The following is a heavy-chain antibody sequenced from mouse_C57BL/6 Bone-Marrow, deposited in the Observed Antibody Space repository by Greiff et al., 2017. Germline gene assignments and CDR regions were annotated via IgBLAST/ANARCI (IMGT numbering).Heavy chain of an antibody. CDR3: ARQTVVHYYAMDY. Sequence: EVKVVESGGDLVKPGGSLKLSCAASGFTFSSYGMSWVRQTPDKRLEWVATISSGGSYTYYPDSVKGRFTISRDNAKNTLYLHMSSLKSEDTAMYYCARQTVVHYYAMDYWGQGTSVTVSS. D-gene: IGHD1-1*01. V-gene: IGHV5-6*01. CDR2: ISSGGSYT. J-gene: IGHJ4*01. CDR1: GFTFSSYG.